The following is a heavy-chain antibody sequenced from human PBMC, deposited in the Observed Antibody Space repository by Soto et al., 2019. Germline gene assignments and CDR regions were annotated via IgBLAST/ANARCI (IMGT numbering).Heavy chain of an antibody. J-gene: IGHJ4*02. V-gene: IGHV1-69*01. Sequence: QVQLVQSGAEVKKPGSSVKVSCKASGGTFSSYAISWVRQAPGQGLEWMGGIIPIFGTANYAQKFQGRVTISADESTSTAYLELGSLRSEDTGVYYCARAPIEVRGVITYFDYWGQGTLVTVSS. CDR3: ARAPIEVRGVITYFDY. D-gene: IGHD3-10*01. CDR2: IIPIFGTA. CDR1: GGTFSSYA.